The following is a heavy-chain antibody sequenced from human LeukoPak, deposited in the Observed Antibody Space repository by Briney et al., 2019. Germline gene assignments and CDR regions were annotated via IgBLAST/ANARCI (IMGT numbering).Heavy chain of an antibody. Sequence: ASVKVSCKASGYTFTGYYMHWARQAPGQGLEWMGWINPNSGGTNYAQKFQGRVTMTRDTSISTAYMELSRLRSDDTAVYYCARGRSVVVPADMRDYWGQGTLVTVSS. D-gene: IGHD2-2*01. CDR2: INPNSGGT. CDR3: ARGRSVVVPADMRDY. V-gene: IGHV1-2*02. CDR1: GYTFTGYY. J-gene: IGHJ4*02.